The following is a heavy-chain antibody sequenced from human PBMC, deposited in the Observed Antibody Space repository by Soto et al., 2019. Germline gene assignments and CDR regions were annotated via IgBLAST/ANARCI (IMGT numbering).Heavy chain of an antibody. Sequence: ASVKVSCKASGYTFSTYYMHWVRQAPGQGLEWMAIISPSGGSTTYPQKFQGRVTMTRDTSTGTVYMELSSLRSEDTAVYYCVRYAKKRANYYGLDVWGQGTTVTVSS. J-gene: IGHJ6*02. CDR2: ISPSGGST. V-gene: IGHV1-46*01. CDR3: VRYAKKRANYYGLDV. CDR1: GYTFSTYY.